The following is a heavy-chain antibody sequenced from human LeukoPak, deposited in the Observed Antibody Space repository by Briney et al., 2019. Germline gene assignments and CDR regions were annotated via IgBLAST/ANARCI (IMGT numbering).Heavy chain of an antibody. D-gene: IGHD3-22*01. Sequence: PGGSLRLSCAASGFTFSNYWMSWVRQAPGKGLEWVANIKLDGSERYYVDSVKGRFTISRDNAENSLYLQMNSLRAEDTAVYYCARDDSYSRGYYAYWGQGTLVTVSS. V-gene: IGHV3-7*01. CDR1: GFTFSNYW. J-gene: IGHJ4*02. CDR3: ARDDSYSRGYYAY. CDR2: IKLDGSER.